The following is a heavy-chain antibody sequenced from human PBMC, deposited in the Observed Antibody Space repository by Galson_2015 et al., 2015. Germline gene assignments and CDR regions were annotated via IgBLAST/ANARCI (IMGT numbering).Heavy chain of an antibody. V-gene: IGHV3-30-3*01. CDR3: ARDPLGYCSGGSCYYYYYGMDV. Sequence: SLRLSCAASGFTFSSYAMHWVRQAPGKGLEWVAVISYDGSNKYYADSVKGRFTISRDNSKNTLYLQMNSLRAEDTAVYYCARDPLGYCSGGSCYYYYYGMDVWGQGTTVTVSS. D-gene: IGHD2-15*01. CDR2: ISYDGSNK. CDR1: GFTFSSYA. J-gene: IGHJ6*02.